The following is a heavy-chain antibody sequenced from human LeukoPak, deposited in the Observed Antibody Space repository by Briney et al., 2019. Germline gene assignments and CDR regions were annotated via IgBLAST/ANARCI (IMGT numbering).Heavy chain of an antibody. Sequence: KTSETLSLTCAVYGGSFSGYYWSWIRQPPGKGLEWIGEINHSGSTNYNPSLKSRVTISVDTSKNQFSLKLSSVTAADTAVYYCARGPHRRSAHDYWGQGTLVTVSS. CDR1: GGSFSGYY. V-gene: IGHV4-34*01. J-gene: IGHJ4*02. CDR3: ARGPHRRSAHDY. CDR2: INHSGST.